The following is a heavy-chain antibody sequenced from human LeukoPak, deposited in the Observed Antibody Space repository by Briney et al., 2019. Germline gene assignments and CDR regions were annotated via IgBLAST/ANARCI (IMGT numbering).Heavy chain of an antibody. CDR1: GFTFSSYA. CDR3: AKDRAAYCCGDCSPHRACDY. J-gene: IGHJ4*02. V-gene: IGHV3-23*01. Sequence: GGSLTLSCAASGFTFSSYAMSWVRQPPGKGLEWVSAINDSGGSTYYADFEKGRFTISSDISKYTLYLQMYGLEAEDMAVDYCAKDRAAYCCGDCSPHRACDYGRQRPLVTVSS. D-gene: IGHD2-21*02. CDR2: INDSGGST.